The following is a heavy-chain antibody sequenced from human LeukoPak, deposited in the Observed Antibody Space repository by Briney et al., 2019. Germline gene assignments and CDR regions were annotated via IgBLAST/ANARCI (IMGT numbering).Heavy chain of an antibody. CDR1: GGSISSSSYY. CDR2: IYYSGST. CDR3: ARAPLRYYYDSSGYYFDY. D-gene: IGHD3-22*01. J-gene: IGHJ4*02. V-gene: IGHV4-39*07. Sequence: SSETLSLTCTVSGGSISSSSYYWGWIRQPPGKGLEWIGSIYYSGSTYYNPSLKSRVTISVDTSKNQFSLKLSSVTAADTAVYYCARAPLRYYYDSSGYYFDYWGQGTLVTVSS.